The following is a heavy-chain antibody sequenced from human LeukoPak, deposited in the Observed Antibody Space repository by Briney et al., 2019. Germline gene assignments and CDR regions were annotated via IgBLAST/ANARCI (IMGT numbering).Heavy chain of an antibody. CDR3: AGGRKSDY. J-gene: IGHJ4*02. CDR2: NYYSGST. V-gene: IGHV4-39*01. D-gene: IGHD3-16*01. Sequence: SETLSLTCTVSGGSISSSSYYWGWIRQPPGKGLEWIGSNYYSGSTYYNPSLKSRVTISVDTSKNKFSLKLSSVTAADTAVYYCAGGRKSDYWGQGTLVTVSS. CDR1: GGSISSSSYY.